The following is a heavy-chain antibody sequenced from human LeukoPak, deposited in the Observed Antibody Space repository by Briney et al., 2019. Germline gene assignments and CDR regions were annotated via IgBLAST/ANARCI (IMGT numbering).Heavy chain of an antibody. D-gene: IGHD6-13*01. V-gene: IGHV4-31*03. CDR3: ARGWQQLANWFDP. J-gene: IGHJ5*02. CDR1: GGSISSGNYY. Sequence: SETLSLTCTVSGGSISSGNYYWSWIRQHPGKGLEWIGYISTSGSTYYNPSLKSRVSISLDTSNNQFSLKLISVTAADTAVYYCARGWQQLANWFDPWGQGALVTVSS. CDR2: ISTSGST.